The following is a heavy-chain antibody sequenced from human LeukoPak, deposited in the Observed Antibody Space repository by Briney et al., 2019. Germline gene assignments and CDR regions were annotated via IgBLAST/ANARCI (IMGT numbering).Heavy chain of an antibody. J-gene: IGHJ4*02. CDR3: AREGCSSTSCYRGATGFDY. CDR1: GDSISSYY. Sequence: YPSETLLLTCTVSGDSISSYYWSWIRQPPGKGLEWIGYIYYSGSTNYNPSVKSRVTISVDTSKSQFSLKLSSVTAADTAVYYCAREGCSSTSCYRGATGFDYWGQGTLVTVSS. D-gene: IGHD2-2*02. CDR2: IYYSGST. V-gene: IGHV4-59*01.